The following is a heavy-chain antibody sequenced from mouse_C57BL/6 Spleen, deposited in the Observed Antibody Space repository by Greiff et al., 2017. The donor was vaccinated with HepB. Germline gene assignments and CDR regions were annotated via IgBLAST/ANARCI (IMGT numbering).Heavy chain of an antibody. CDR3: ARYAGTGY. D-gene: IGHD4-1*01. V-gene: IGHV1-50*01. CDR2: IDPSDSYT. J-gene: IGHJ2*01. Sequence: QVQLQQSGAELVKPGASVKLSCKASGYTFTSYWMQWVKQRPGQGLEWIGEIDPSDSYTNYNQKFKGKATLTVDTSSSTAYMQLSSLTSEDSAVYYCARYAGTGYWGQGTTLTVSS. CDR1: GYTFTSYW.